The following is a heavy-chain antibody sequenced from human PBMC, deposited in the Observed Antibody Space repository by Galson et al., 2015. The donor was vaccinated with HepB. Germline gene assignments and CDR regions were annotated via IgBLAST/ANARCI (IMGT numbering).Heavy chain of an antibody. D-gene: IGHD1-26*01. CDR2: IRSTSNSDAT. CDR1: GFDFSGSA. V-gene: IGHV3-73*01. Sequence: SLRLSCAASGFDFSGSAIHWVRQASGKGLEWVGRIRSTSNSDATAYAASVNGRFTISRDDSKNTAYLQMNSLKTEDTAVYYCTRYSGQNWFDSWGQGTLVTVSS. J-gene: IGHJ5*01. CDR3: TRYSGQNWFDS.